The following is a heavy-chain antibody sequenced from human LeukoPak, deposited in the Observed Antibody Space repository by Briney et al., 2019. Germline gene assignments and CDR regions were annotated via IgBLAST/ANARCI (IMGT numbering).Heavy chain of an antibody. D-gene: IGHD6-19*01. J-gene: IGHJ4*02. CDR1: GFTFSSYA. V-gene: IGHV3-7*01. Sequence: GGSLRLSCAASGFTFSSYAMTWVRQAPGKGLEWVANINQTGSEKYFVDSVKGRFTISRDNAKNSLYLQMNSLRAEDTAVYYCARVADDYFDYWGQGTLVTVSS. CDR3: ARVADDYFDY. CDR2: INQTGSEK.